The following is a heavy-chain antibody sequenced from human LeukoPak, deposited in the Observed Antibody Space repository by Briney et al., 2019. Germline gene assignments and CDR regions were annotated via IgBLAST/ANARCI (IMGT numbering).Heavy chain of an antibody. D-gene: IGHD6-13*01. Sequence: GGSLRLSCAASGFTFSSYGMHWVRQAPGKGLEWVAVISFDGSNKYYADSVKGRFTISRDNSKNTLYLQMNSLRPEDTAVYYCARTAAALDYWGQGTLVTVSS. CDR2: ISFDGSNK. V-gene: IGHV3-30*03. J-gene: IGHJ4*02. CDR3: ARTAAALDY. CDR1: GFTFSSYG.